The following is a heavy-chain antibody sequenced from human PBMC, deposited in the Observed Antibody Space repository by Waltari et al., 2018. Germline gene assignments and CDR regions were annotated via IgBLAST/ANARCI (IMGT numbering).Heavy chain of an antibody. D-gene: IGHD6-13*01. CDR3: AGAIAAAGTD. CDR2: IYHSEST. CDR1: SGPLRSRGDD. Sequence: QAPLHESDPGLVLPSQCLSLPCPLPSGPLRSRGDDRSWSRQHPGKGVECNSYIYHSESTYYNPSLKSLVTISVDRSKNQFSLKLSSVTAADTAVYYCAGAIAAAGTDWGQGTLVTVSS. V-gene: IGHV4-30-2*01. J-gene: IGHJ4*02.